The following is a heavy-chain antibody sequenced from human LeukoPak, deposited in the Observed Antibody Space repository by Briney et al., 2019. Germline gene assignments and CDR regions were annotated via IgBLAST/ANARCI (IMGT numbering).Heavy chain of an antibody. J-gene: IGHJ5*02. D-gene: IGHD3-10*01. CDR2: IYPGDSDT. V-gene: IGHV5-51*01. CDR3: ARGIYYYGSAYRNNWFDP. Sequence: GESLKISCKGSGYSFTSSWIGWVRQMPGKGLEWMGIIYPGDSDTRYSPSFQGQVTISADKSISTAYLQWSGLKASDTAMYYCARGIYYYGSAYRNNWFDPWGQGTLVTVSS. CDR1: GYSFTSSW.